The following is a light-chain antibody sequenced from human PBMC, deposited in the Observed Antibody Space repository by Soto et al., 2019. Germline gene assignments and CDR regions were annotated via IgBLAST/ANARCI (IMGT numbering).Light chain of an antibody. J-gene: IGKJ2*01. CDR1: QSISSY. Sequence: DIQMTQSPSSLSASVGDRVTITCRASQSISSYLNWYQQKPGKAPKLMMYAASSLQSGVPSRFSGSGSGTEFTLTISSLQPEDFATYYCQQSYSTQYSFGQGTKLEIK. V-gene: IGKV1-39*01. CDR3: QQSYSTQYS. CDR2: AAS.